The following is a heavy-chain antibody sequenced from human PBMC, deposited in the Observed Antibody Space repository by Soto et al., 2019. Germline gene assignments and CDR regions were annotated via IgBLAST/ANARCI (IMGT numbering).Heavy chain of an antibody. CDR2: ISGSGGST. Sequence: EVQLLESGGGLVQPGGSLRLSCAASGYTFSSYAMSWVRQAPGKGLEWVSAISGSGGSTYYADSVKGRFTISRDNSKNTLYLQMNSLRAEDTAVYYCAKDPYYYDSSGYWYWGQGTLVTVSS. CDR3: AKDPYYYDSSGYWY. V-gene: IGHV3-23*01. CDR1: GYTFSSYA. D-gene: IGHD3-22*01. J-gene: IGHJ4*02.